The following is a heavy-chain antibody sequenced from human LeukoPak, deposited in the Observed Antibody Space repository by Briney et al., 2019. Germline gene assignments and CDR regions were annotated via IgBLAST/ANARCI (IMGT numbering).Heavy chain of an antibody. Sequence: GGSLRLSCAASGFTFSNAWMSWVRQAPGKGLEWVSSISSSSSYIYYADSVKGRFTISRDNAKNSLYLQMNSLRAEDTALYYCARIGYDILTGYSRRDYYYYYMDVWGKGTTVTVSS. CDR2: ISSSSSYI. V-gene: IGHV3-21*04. D-gene: IGHD3-9*01. CDR3: ARIGYDILTGYSRRDYYYYYMDV. J-gene: IGHJ6*03. CDR1: GFTFSNAW.